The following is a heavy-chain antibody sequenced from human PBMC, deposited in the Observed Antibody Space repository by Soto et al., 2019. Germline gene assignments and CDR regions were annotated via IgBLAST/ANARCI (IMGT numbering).Heavy chain of an antibody. V-gene: IGHV1-3*01. Sequence: QVQLVQSGAEVKKPGPSVKVSCKASGYTFTSYAMHWVRQAPGQRLEWMGWINAGNGNTKYSQKFQGRVTITRDTSASTAYMELSSLRSEDTAVYYCARDSGIAVYYYYMDVWGKGTTVTVSS. CDR1: GYTFTSYA. CDR3: ARDSGIAVYYYYMDV. D-gene: IGHD6-19*01. CDR2: INAGNGNT. J-gene: IGHJ6*03.